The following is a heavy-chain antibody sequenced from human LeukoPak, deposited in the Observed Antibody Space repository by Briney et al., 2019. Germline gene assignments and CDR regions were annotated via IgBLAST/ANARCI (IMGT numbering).Heavy chain of an antibody. CDR3: ARDDRAGYNYFAY. V-gene: IGHV3-7*04. CDR2: IREDGSEK. J-gene: IGHJ4*02. Sequence: GGSLGLSCAASGFTFSSYWMTWVRKAPGKGLEWVANIREDGSEKYYVDSVKGRFTISRDNAKNSLYLQMNSLRAEDSAVYYCARDDRAGYNYFAYWGQGTLVTVSS. D-gene: IGHD5-24*01. CDR1: GFTFSSYW.